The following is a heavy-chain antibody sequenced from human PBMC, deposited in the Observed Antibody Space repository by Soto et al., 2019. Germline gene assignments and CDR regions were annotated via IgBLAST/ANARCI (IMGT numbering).Heavy chain of an antibody. J-gene: IGHJ4*02. CDR2: IIPIFGTA. CDR3: ASLGYCSSTSCYFFDY. CDR1: GGTFSSYA. D-gene: IGHD2-2*01. Sequence: QVQLVQSGAEAKKPGSSVKVSCKASGGTFSSYAISWVRQAPGQGLEWMGGIIPIFGTANYAQKFQGRVTITADESTSTAYMELSSLRSEDTAVYYCASLGYCSSTSCYFFDYWGQGTLVTVSS. V-gene: IGHV1-69*01.